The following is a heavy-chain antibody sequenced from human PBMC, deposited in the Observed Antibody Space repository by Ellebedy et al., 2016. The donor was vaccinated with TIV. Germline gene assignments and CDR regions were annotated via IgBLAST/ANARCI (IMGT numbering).Heavy chain of an antibody. CDR3: ARVKSSPYGDYYYYGMDV. CDR1: GYTFTSYV. V-gene: IGHV1-3*01. D-gene: IGHD4-17*01. CDR2: INAGNGNT. J-gene: IGHJ6*02. Sequence: ASVKVSCXASGYTFTSYVIHWVRQAPGQRLEWMGWINAGNGNTKYSQKFQGRVTITRDTSTSTVYMELSSLRSEDTAVYYCARVKSSPYGDYYYYGMDVWGQGTTVTVSS.